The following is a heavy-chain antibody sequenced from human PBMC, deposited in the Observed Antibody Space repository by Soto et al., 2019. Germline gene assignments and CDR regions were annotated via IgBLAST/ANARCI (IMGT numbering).Heavy chain of an antibody. CDR1: GFTFTSSA. J-gene: IGHJ6*02. D-gene: IGHD6-13*01. V-gene: IGHV1-58*01. Sequence: ASVKVSCKASGFTFTSSAVQWVRQARGQRLEWIGWIVVGSGNTNYAQKFQERVTITRDMSTSTAYMELSSLRSEDTAVYYCVAGSSNYYYYGMDVWGQGTTVTVSS. CDR3: VAGSSNYYYYGMDV. CDR2: IVVGSGNT.